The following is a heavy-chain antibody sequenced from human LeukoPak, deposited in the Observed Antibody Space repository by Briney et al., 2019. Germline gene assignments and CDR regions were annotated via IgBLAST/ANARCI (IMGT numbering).Heavy chain of an antibody. CDR3: ASRLDSSGYYFSDY. D-gene: IGHD3-22*01. V-gene: IGHV3-23*01. CDR2: ISGSGGST. Sequence: GGSLRLSCAASGFTFSSYAMSGVRQAPGKGREWVSAISGSGGSTYYADSVKGRFTIYRDNSKNTLYLQMNSLRAEDTAVYYCASRLDSSGYYFSDYWGQGTLVTVSS. J-gene: IGHJ4*02. CDR1: GFTFSSYA.